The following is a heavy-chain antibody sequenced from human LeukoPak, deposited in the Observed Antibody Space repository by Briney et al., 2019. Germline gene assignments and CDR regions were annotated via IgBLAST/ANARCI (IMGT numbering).Heavy chain of an antibody. CDR2: IYYSGST. V-gene: IGHV4-39*01. CDR3: ASGGGRSYEGDWFDP. D-gene: IGHD5-12*01. Sequence: SSETLSLTCTVSGGSISSSSYYWGWIRQPPGKGLEWIGSIYYSGSTYYNPSLKSRVTISVDTSKNQFSLKLSSVTAADTAVYYCASGGGRSYEGDWFDPWGQGTLVTVSS. J-gene: IGHJ5*02. CDR1: GGSISSSSYY.